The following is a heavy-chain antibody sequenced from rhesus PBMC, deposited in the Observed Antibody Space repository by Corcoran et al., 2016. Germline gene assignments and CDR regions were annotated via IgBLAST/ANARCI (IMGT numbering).Heavy chain of an antibody. V-gene: IGHV4-80*01. J-gene: IGHJ5-2*02. CDR1: GGSFSRYW. Sequence: QVQLQESGPGLVTPSEPLSLTCAVSGGSFSRYWWRWIRQPPGKGLEWIGEINGNSGSTNYNPSLKSRVTISKDASKNQFSLKLSSVTAADTAVYYCARLDVWGRGVLVTVSS. CDR3: ARLDV. CDR2: INGNSGST.